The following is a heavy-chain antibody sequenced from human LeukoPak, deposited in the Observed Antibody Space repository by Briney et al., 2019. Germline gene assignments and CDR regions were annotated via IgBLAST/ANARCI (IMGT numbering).Heavy chain of an antibody. Sequence: GGSLRLSCAASGFTFDDYAMHWVRQAPGKGLEWVSGISWNSGSIGYADSVKGRFTISRDNAKNSLYLQMNSLRAEDTALYYCAKAWDFDYWGQGTLVTVSS. CDR2: ISWNSGSI. CDR3: AKAWDFDY. CDR1: GFTFDDYA. V-gene: IGHV3-9*01. J-gene: IGHJ4*02. D-gene: IGHD3-16*01.